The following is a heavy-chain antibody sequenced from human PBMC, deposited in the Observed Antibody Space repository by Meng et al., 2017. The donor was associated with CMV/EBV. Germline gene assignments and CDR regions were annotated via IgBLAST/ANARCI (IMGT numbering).Heavy chain of an antibody. D-gene: IGHD4-17*01. V-gene: IGHV5-10-1*01. CDR2: IEPSDAYT. CDR3: ASQTYGDAWDYFDY. J-gene: IGHJ4*02. Sequence: SGKTVHRDGRSWWSQKPGKGLEWMGRIEPSDAYTNYSPAFQGHVTISADKSISTAYLQGSSLKAADTAMYYCASQTYGDAWDYFDYWGQGTLVTVSS. CDR1: GKTVHRDG.